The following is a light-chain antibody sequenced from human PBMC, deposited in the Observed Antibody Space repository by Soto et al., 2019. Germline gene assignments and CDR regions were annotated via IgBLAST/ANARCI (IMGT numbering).Light chain of an antibody. Sequence: DIVMTQSPDSLAVSLDERATINCESSQSVLYSSNNDNYLAWYQQKPGQPPKLLIYWASTRESGVPDRFSGSGSGTDFTLTISRLEPEDFAVYYCQQYGSSPITFGQGTRLEI. CDR2: WAS. CDR1: QSVLYSSNNDNY. J-gene: IGKJ5*01. CDR3: QQYGSSPIT. V-gene: IGKV4-1*01.